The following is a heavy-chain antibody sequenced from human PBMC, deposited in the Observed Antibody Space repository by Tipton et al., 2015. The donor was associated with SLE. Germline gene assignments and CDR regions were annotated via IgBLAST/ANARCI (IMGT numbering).Heavy chain of an antibody. V-gene: IGHV1-46*01. CDR3: ARDSGSGSSPYYFDY. D-gene: IGHD3-10*01. CDR2: INPSGGST. Sequence: QLVQSGAEVKKPGASVKVSCKASGYTFTSYYMHWVRQAPGQGLEWMGIINPSGGSTSYAQKFQGRVTMTRDTSTSTVYMELSSLRSEDTAVYYCARDSGSGSSPYYFDYWGQGTLVTVSS. J-gene: IGHJ4*02. CDR1: GYTFTSYY.